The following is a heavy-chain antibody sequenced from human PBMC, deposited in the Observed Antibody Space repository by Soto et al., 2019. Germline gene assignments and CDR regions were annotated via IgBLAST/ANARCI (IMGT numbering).Heavy chain of an antibody. V-gene: IGHV3-30-3*01. CDR3: ARDYYKYYDSSGYYRSPAY. CDR1: GFTFSPYA. J-gene: IGHJ4*03. Sequence: GGSLRLSCAASGFTFSPYAMHWVRQAPGKGLEWVALISSDGSDKDYADSVKGRFTISRDNSRNTLFLQMNSLRAEDTAVYYCARDYYKYYDSSGYYRSPAYWGQGTMVTVSS. CDR2: ISSDGSDK. D-gene: IGHD3-22*01.